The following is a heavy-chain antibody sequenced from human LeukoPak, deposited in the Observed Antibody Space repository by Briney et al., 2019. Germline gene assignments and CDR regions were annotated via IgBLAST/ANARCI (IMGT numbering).Heavy chain of an antibody. V-gene: IGHV3-48*03. CDR3: ARVVDTHFDY. CDR1: GFTFSSYE. D-gene: IGHD5-18*01. CDR2: ICVGGSAI. Sequence: GGSLRLSCVASGFTFSSYEMNWVRQAPGKGLEWVSYICVGGSAIYYEDPLMGRCAIFRDNANNTLYLQKNSLRDEYTAVYYCARVVDTHFDYWGQGTLVTVSS. J-gene: IGHJ4*02.